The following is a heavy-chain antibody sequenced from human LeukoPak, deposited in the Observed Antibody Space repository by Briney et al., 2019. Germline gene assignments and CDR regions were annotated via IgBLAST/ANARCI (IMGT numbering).Heavy chain of an antibody. CDR1: GFTFSSYE. CDR2: ISSSSSTI. D-gene: IGHD3-10*02. Sequence: PGGSLRFSCAASGFTFSSYELNWVRQAPGKGLEGVSYISSSSSTIYYADSVKGTFTISRDNAKNSLYLQMSSLRAEDTAVYYCAELGISMIGGVWGKGATVTISS. CDR3: AELGISMIGGV. V-gene: IGHV3-48*03. J-gene: IGHJ6*04.